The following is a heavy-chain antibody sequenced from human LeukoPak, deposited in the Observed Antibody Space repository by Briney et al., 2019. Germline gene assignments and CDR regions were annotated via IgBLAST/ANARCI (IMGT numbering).Heavy chain of an antibody. D-gene: IGHD3-10*01. CDR1: GGSFSGYY. J-gene: IGHJ6*03. Sequence: SETLSLTCAVYGGSFSGYYWSWIRQPPGKGLEWIGEINHSGSTNYNPSLKSRVTISVDTSKNQFSLKLSSVTAADTAVYYCARGLKGGSGSYYSLDYYYYYMDVWGKGTTVTVSS. CDR3: ARGLKGGSGSYYSLDYYYYYMDV. CDR2: INHSGST. V-gene: IGHV4-34*01.